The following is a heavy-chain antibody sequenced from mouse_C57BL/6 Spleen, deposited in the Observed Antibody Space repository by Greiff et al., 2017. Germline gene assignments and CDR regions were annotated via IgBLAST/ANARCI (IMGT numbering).Heavy chain of an antibody. V-gene: IGHV1-26*01. CDR2: INPNNGGT. CDR1: GYTFTDYY. Sequence: VQLQQSGPELVKPGASVKISCKASGYTFTDYYMNWVKQSHGKSLEWIGDINPNNGGTKYNQKFKGKATLTVDKSSSTAYMELRSLTSDDAAVYYCARGRTVTFAYWGQGTLVTVSA. CDR3: ARGRTVTFAY. D-gene: IGHD2-13*01. J-gene: IGHJ3*01.